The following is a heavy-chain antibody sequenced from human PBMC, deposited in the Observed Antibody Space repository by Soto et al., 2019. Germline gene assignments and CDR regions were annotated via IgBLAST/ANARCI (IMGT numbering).Heavy chain of an antibody. J-gene: IGHJ4*02. V-gene: IGHV4-31*03. D-gene: IGHD3-22*01. CDR3: ARVWSLPYYYDSSGYLYYFDY. Sequence: SETLSLTCTVSGGSISSGGYYWSWIRQHPGKGLEWIGYIYYSGSTYYNPSLKSRVTISVDTSKNQFSLKLSSVTAADTAVYYCARVWSLPYYYDSSGYLYYFDYWGQGTLVTAPQ. CDR2: IYYSGST. CDR1: GGSISSGGYY.